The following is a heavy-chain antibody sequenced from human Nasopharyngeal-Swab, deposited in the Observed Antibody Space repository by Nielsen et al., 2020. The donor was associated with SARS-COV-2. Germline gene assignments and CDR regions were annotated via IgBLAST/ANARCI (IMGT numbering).Heavy chain of an antibody. CDR1: GFTFSPYT. D-gene: IGHD3-10*01. CDR3: ARDGGDYYGSGSYLPHMDV. CDR2: ITGTSDSI. J-gene: IGHJ6*03. V-gene: IGHV3-21*05. Sequence: GGSLRLSCAASGFTFSPYTMTWVRQAPGKGLEWLSYITGTSDSIRYADSVKGRFTISRDNAKNSLYLQMNSLRAEDTAVYYCARDGGDYYGSGSYLPHMDVWGKGTTVTVSS.